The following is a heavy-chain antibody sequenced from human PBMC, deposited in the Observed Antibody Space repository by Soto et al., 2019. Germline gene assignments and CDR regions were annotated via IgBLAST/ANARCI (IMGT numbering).Heavy chain of an antibody. J-gene: IGHJ6*03. CDR3: ATSYGDYDIYYYYMDV. D-gene: IGHD4-17*01. CDR2: IYYSGST. V-gene: IGHV4-59*01. Sequence: SETLSLTCTVSGGSISSYYWSWIRQPPGKGLEWIGYIYYSGSTNYNPSLKSRVTISVDTSKNQFSLKLSSVTAADTAVYYCATSYGDYDIYYYYMDVWGKGTTVTVSS. CDR1: GGSISSYY.